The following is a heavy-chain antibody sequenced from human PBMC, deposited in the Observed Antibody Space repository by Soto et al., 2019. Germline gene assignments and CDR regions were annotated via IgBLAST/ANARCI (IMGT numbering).Heavy chain of an antibody. J-gene: IGHJ5*02. CDR3: ARDRAAAQFDP. D-gene: IGHD6-13*01. CDR1: GYTFTSYA. CDR2: INAGNGNT. V-gene: IGHV1-3*01. Sequence: ASVKVSWKASGYTFTSYAMHWVRQAPGQRLEWMGWINAGNGNTKYSQKFQGRVTITRDTSASTAYMELSSLRSEDTAVYYCARDRAAAQFDPWGQGTLVTVSS.